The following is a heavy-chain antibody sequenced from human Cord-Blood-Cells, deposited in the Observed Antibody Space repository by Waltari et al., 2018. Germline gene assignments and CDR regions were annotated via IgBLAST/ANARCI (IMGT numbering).Heavy chain of an antibody. Sequence: EVQLVESGGGLVQPGRFLRLSCAASGFTFDDYAIHWVRQASGKGVGWVSGISWNSGSLGYADSVKGRFTISRDNAKNSLYLQMNSLRAEDTALYYCAKDMRYILGRDAFDIWGQGTMVTVSS. D-gene: IGHD3-16*01. CDR2: ISWNSGSL. V-gene: IGHV3-9*01. CDR3: AKDMRYILGRDAFDI. CDR1: GFTFDDYA. J-gene: IGHJ3*02.